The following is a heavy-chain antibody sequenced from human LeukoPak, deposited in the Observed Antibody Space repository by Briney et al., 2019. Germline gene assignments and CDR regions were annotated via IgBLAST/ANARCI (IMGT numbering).Heavy chain of an antibody. Sequence: ASETLSFTCAVYGGSFSGYYWSWIRQPPGKGLEWIGEINHSGSTNYNPSLKSRVTISVDTSKNQFSLKLSSVTAADTAVYYCARGYYFDYWGQGTLVTVSS. CDR1: GGSFSGYY. J-gene: IGHJ4*02. V-gene: IGHV4-34*01. CDR3: ARGYYFDY. CDR2: INHSGST.